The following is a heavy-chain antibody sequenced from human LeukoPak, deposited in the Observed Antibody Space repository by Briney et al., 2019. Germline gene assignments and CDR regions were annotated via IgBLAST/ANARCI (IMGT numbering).Heavy chain of an antibody. D-gene: IGHD6-6*01. V-gene: IGHV1-2*02. CDR1: GYTFTVYY. Sequence: ASVTVSFTASGYTFTVYYMHWVRQAPGQGLEWMGWINPNSGGTNYAQKFQGRVTMTRDTSISTAYMELSRLRSDDTAVYYCARDRRSFQHWGQGTLVTVSS. J-gene: IGHJ1*01. CDR2: INPNSGGT. CDR3: ARDRRSFQH.